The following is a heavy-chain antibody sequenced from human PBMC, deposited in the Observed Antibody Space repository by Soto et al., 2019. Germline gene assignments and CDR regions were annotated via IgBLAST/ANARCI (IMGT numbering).Heavy chain of an antibody. V-gene: IGHV4-39*02. CDR3: ARDRITPYGAGKLCYFDY. CDR1: GGTLSNSSFF. D-gene: IGHD1-1*01. Sequence: SETLSLTCTVSGGTLSNSSFFWGWIRQPTGKGLDWMGSIYYSGTTYHNPSLKSRITITVDTSENQLSLKLKSVNAADPAGYYCARDRITPYGAGKLCYFDYWGQGTPVTVSS. CDR2: IYYSGTT. J-gene: IGHJ4*02.